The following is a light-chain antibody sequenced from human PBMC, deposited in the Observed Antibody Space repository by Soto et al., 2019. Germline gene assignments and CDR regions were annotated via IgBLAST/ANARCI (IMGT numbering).Light chain of an antibody. CDR1: QTVLRSSNNKNH. V-gene: IGKV4-1*01. CDR3: QNYYTVPVT. CDR2: WAT. Sequence: DIVMTQSPDSLAVSLGERATINCKSSQTVLRSSNNKNHLAWYQQKPGRAPKMLVSWATTRESGVPARFSGSGSGTDLTLTISRVQAEDVAVYYCQNYYTVPVTCGQGTRLEIK. J-gene: IGKJ5*01.